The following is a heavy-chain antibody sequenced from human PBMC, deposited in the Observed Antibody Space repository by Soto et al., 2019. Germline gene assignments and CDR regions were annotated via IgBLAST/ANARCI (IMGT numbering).Heavy chain of an antibody. D-gene: IGHD6-13*01. CDR2: IDPSDSYT. CDR1: GYSFTSYW. CDR3: AREGIAAAGTVRYYYGMDV. V-gene: IGHV5-10-1*01. J-gene: IGHJ6*02. Sequence: GESLKISCKGSGYSFTSYWISWVRQMPGKGLEWMGRIDPSDSYTNYSPSFQGHVTISADKSISTAYLQWSSLKASDTAMYYCAREGIAAAGTVRYYYGMDVWGHGTTVTVSS.